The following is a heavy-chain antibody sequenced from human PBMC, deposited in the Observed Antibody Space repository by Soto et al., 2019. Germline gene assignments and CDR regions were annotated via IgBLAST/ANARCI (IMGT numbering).Heavy chain of an antibody. V-gene: IGHV4-59*01. J-gene: IGHJ4*02. D-gene: IGHD2-8*01. Sequence: ETLSLTCTVSGGSISNFDWSWIRQPPGKGLEWIGYISYSGNTNYNPSLKSRVSISVDTSKNQMSLNLTSVTAADTAVYYCARAPMVLSRSYFDSWGQGTPVTVSS. CDR2: ISYSGNT. CDR1: GGSISNFD. CDR3: ARAPMVLSRSYFDS.